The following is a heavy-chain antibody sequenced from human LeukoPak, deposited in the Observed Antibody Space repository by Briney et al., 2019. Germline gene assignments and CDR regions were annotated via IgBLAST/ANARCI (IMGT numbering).Heavy chain of an antibody. CDR3: ATWYSSSSWAFDI. V-gene: IGHV1-69*05. Sequence: SVKVSCKASGGTFSSYAISWVRQAPGQGLEWMGGIIPIFGTANYAQKFQGRVTITTDESTSTAYMELSSLRSEDTAVYYCATWYSSSSWAFDIWGQGTMVTVSS. D-gene: IGHD6-6*01. CDR2: IIPIFGTA. CDR1: GGTFSSYA. J-gene: IGHJ3*02.